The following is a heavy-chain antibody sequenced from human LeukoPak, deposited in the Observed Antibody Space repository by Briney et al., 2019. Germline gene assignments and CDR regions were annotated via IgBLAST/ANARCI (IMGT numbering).Heavy chain of an antibody. V-gene: IGHV3-30*04. J-gene: IGHJ4*02. Sequence: GGSLRLSCAASGFTFSSYAMHWVRQAPGKGPEWVAVISYDGSNKYYADSVKGRFTISRDNSKNTLYLQMNSLRAEDTAVYYCARDHRYSGSYYVYWGQGTLVTVSS. CDR2: ISYDGSNK. D-gene: IGHD1-26*01. CDR1: GFTFSSYA. CDR3: ARDHRYSGSYYVY.